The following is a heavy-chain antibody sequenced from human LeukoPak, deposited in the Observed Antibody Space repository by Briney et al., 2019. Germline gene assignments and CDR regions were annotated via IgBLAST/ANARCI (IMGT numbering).Heavy chain of an antibody. CDR3: ASLNMVRGVIGVATFDY. CDR1: GGSISSSSYY. J-gene: IGHJ4*02. CDR2: IYYSGST. Sequence: SEXLSLTCTVSGGSISSSSYYWGWLRQPPGKGREWVGSIYYSGSTYYNPSLKSRVTISVDTSKNQFSLKLSSVTAADTAVYYCASLNMVRGVIGVATFDYWGQGTLVTVSS. D-gene: IGHD3-10*01. V-gene: IGHV4-39*01.